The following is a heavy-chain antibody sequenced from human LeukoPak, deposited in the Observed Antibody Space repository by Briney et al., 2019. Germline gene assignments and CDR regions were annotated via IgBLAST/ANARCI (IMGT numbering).Heavy chain of an antibody. CDR2: IYYSGST. D-gene: IGHD6-19*01. J-gene: IGHJ6*02. CDR1: GGSISSYY. Sequence: SETLSLTCTVSGGSISSYYWSWIRQPPGKGLEWIGYIYYSGSTNYNPSLKSRVTISVDTSKNQFSLKLSSVTAADTAVYYCARLNGGWYGGGYYYYGMDVWGQGTTVTVSS. CDR3: ARLNGGWYGGGYYYYGMDV. V-gene: IGHV4-59*08.